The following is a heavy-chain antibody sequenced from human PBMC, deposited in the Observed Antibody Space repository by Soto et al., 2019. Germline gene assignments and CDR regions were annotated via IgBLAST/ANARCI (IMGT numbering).Heavy chain of an antibody. D-gene: IGHD3-16*01. V-gene: IGHV4-30-4*01. J-gene: IGHJ4*02. CDR2: IYYSGST. CDR3: ARVFEWYYVNSRGNLRPSTEFDC. CDR1: GGSINSAGYY. Sequence: QVQLQESGPGLVKPSQNMSLTCTVSGGSINSAGYYWSWIRQPPGKGLEWIGFIYYSGSTYYNPSLKSRFTKSVDTSKNQFSLNLRSVSAADTAVYYCARVFEWYYVNSRGNLRPSTEFDCWGQGSLVTVSS.